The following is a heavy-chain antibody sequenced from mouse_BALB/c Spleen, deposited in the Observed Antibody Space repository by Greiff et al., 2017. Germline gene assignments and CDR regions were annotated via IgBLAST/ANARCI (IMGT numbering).Heavy chain of an antibody. CDR3: ARGGYADAMEY. V-gene: IGHV5-4*02. Sequence: EVKLMESWGGLVKPGGSLKLSCAASGFTFSDYYMYWVRQTPEKRLEWVATISDGGSYTYYPDSVKGRFTISRDNAKNNLYLQMSSLKSEDTAMYYCARGGYADAMEYWGQGTSVTVSS. CDR1: GFTFSDYY. CDR2: ISDGGSYT. J-gene: IGHJ4*01. D-gene: IGHD2-14*01.